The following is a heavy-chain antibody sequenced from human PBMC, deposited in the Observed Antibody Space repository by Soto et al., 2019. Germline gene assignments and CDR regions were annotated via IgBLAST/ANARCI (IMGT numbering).Heavy chain of an antibody. J-gene: IGHJ6*03. Sequence: GASVKVSCKASGYTFTSYDINWVRQATGQGLEWMGWMNPNSGNTGYAQKFQGRVTMTRNTSISTAYMELSSLRSEDTAVYYCARGLTHYCSGGSCYYYYYYMDVWGKGTTVTVSS. D-gene: IGHD2-15*01. CDR1: GYTFTSYD. CDR2: MNPNSGNT. CDR3: ARGLTHYCSGGSCYYYYYYMDV. V-gene: IGHV1-8*01.